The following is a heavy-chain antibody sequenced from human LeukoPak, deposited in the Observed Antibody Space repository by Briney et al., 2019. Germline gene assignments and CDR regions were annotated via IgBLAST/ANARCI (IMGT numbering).Heavy chain of an antibody. Sequence: GGSLRLSCAAAGFTFTTYWMSWVRQAPGKGLEWVANIKQDGTEKYYVDSVKGRFTISRDNAKNSLYLQMNSLRAEDTAVYYCARDTYGDYGQDAFDIWGQGTMVTVSS. V-gene: IGHV3-7*01. CDR2: IKQDGTEK. CDR1: GFTFTTYW. J-gene: IGHJ3*02. CDR3: ARDTYGDYGQDAFDI. D-gene: IGHD4-17*01.